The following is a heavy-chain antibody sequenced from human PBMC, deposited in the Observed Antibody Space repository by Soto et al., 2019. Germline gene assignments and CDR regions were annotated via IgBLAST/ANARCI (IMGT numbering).Heavy chain of an antibody. CDR1: GGSISSSSYY. CDR3: ARVQWLALDY. CDR2: MYYSGST. Sequence: QLQLQESGPGLVKPSETLSLTCTVSGGSISSSSYYWGWIRQPPGKGLERIGTMYYSGSTYYNPSLQRRVTISVDTSKDQFSLELSSVTDADTAVYYCARVQWLALDYWGQGTLVTVSS. V-gene: IGHV4-39*01. D-gene: IGHD6-19*01. J-gene: IGHJ4*02.